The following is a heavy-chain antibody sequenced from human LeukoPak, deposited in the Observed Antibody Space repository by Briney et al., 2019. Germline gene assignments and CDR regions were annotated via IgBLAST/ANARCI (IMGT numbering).Heavy chain of an antibody. V-gene: IGHV4-59*01. Sequence: SETLSLTCTVSGGSISSYYWSWIRQPPGKGLEWIGYIYYSGSTNYNPSLKSRITISVDTSKNQFSLKLSSVTAADTAVYYCARETPGAASQGFDYWGQGTLVTVSS. CDR2: IYYSGST. CDR3: ARETPGAASQGFDY. D-gene: IGHD6-13*01. CDR1: GGSISSYY. J-gene: IGHJ4*02.